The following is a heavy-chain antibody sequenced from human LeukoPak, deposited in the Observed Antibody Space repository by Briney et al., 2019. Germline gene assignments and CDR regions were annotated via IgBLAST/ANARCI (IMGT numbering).Heavy chain of an antibody. J-gene: IGHJ5*02. CDR2: ISYDGSNK. Sequence: SLRLSCAASGFTFSSYAMHWVRQAPGKGLEWVAVISYDGSNKYYADSVKGRFTISRDNSKNTLYLQMNSLRAEDTAVYYCARETRYRGGPNWFDPWGQGTLVTVSS. V-gene: IGHV3-30-3*01. CDR3: ARETRYRGGPNWFDP. CDR1: GFTFSSYA. D-gene: IGHD1-14*01.